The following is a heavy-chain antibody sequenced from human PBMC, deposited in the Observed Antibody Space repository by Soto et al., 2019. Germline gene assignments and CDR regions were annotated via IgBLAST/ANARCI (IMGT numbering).Heavy chain of an antibody. CDR3: SKDLTWELLSAFDI. CDR1: GFTFSAYA. CDR2: MSYDGSKI. V-gene: IGHV3-30*18. D-gene: IGHD1-26*01. J-gene: IGHJ3*02. Sequence: QVQLVESGGGVVQPGRSLRLSCAASGFTFSAYAMHWVRQAPGKGLEWVAVMSYDGSKIYYADSVKGRFTISRDNSKNTLYLQMNSLRAEDTALYYCSKDLTWELLSAFDIWGQGTKVTVSS.